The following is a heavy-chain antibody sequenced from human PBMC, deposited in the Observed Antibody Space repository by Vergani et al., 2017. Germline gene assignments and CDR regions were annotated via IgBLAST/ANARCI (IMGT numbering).Heavy chain of an antibody. D-gene: IGHD6-6*01. CDR2: ISSSSSYI. Sequence: EVQLVESGGGLVQPGGSLRLSCAASGFTFSTYNMNWVRQAPGKGLEWVSSISSSSSYIYYADSVKGRFTISRDNAKNSLYLQMNSLRAEDTDVYYCASATIAARPIDYWGQGTLVTVSS. CDR3: ASATIAARPIDY. J-gene: IGHJ4*02. V-gene: IGHV3-21*01. CDR1: GFTFSTYN.